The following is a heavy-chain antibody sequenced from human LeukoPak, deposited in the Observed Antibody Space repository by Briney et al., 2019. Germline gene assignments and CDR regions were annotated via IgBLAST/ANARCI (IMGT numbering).Heavy chain of an antibody. Sequence: PGGSLRLSCAASGFTFSSYEMNWVRQAPGKGLEWVSYISSSGSTIYYADSVKGRFTISRDNAKNSLYLQMNSLRAEDTAVYYCARDGEGTSLSFFDYWGLGTLVTVSA. CDR1: GFTFSSYE. V-gene: IGHV3-48*03. CDR2: ISSSGSTI. D-gene: IGHD3-10*01. CDR3: ARDGEGTSLSFFDY. J-gene: IGHJ4*02.